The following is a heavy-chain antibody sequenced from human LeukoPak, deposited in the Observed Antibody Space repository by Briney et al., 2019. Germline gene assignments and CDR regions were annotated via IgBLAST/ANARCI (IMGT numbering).Heavy chain of an antibody. CDR1: GFTFSSYW. V-gene: IGHV3-7*01. D-gene: IGHD6-13*01. CDR2: IKQDGSEK. CDR3: ARVDSTYSDRWYLFDY. J-gene: IGHJ4*02. Sequence: PGGSLRLSCAASGFTFSSYWMSWVRQAPGKGLEWVANIKQDGSEKYYVDSVKGRFTISRDNAKNSLYLQMNSLRAEDTAVYYCARVDSTYSDRWYLFDYWGQGTLVTVSS.